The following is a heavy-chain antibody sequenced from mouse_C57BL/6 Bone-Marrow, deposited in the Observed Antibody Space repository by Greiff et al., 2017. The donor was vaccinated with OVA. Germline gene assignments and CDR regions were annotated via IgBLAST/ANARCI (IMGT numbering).Heavy chain of an antibody. D-gene: IGHD1-1*02. CDR1: GFTFSDYY. CDR2: INYDGSST. CDR3: ARGGGAWFAY. Sequence: EVQLQESEGGLVQPGSSMKLSCTASGFTFSDYYMAWVRQVPEKGLEWVANINYDGSSTYYLDSLKSRFIISRDNAKNILYLQMSSLKSEDTATYYCARGGGAWFAYWGQGTLVTVSA. V-gene: IGHV5-16*01. J-gene: IGHJ3*01.